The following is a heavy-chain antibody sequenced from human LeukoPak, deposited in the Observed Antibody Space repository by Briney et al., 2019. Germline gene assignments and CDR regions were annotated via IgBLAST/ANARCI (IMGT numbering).Heavy chain of an antibody. CDR2: ISDSGSYT. CDR1: GLTYSDQY. CDR3: AKDTRGYVDIVAIGAFDI. J-gene: IGHJ3*02. V-gene: IGHV3-11*05. Sequence: PGESLRLSCVVSGLTYSDQYMSWIRQAPGKGLEWISYISDSGSYTNYADSVKGRFTISRDNSKNSLYLQMNSLRTEDTALYYCAKDTRGYVDIVAIGAFDIWGQGTMVTVSS. D-gene: IGHD5-12*01.